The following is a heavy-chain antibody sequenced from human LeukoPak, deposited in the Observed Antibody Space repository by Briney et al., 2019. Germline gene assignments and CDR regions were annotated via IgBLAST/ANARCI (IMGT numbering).Heavy chain of an antibody. J-gene: IGHJ4*02. CDR1: GFTFPNYW. V-gene: IGHV3-7*01. Sequence: GGSLRLSCAASGFTFPNYWMSWVRQAPGKGLEWVANIKQDGSEKYYVDSVKGRFTISRDNAENSLYLQMNSLRAEDTAVYYCARDLGGYLDYWGQGTLVTVSS. CDR2: IKQDGSEK. D-gene: IGHD4-23*01. CDR3: ARDLGGYLDY.